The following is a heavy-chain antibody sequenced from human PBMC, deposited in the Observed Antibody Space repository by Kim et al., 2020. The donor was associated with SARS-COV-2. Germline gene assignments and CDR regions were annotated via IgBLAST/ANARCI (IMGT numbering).Heavy chain of an antibody. CDR1: GGSISSSSYF. Sequence: SETLSLTCTVSGGSISSSSYFWGWIRQPPGKGLEWIGSIYDSGSTYYNPSLKSRVTISVDTSKNQFSLKLSSVTAADTAVYYCARSITIFGVVQYYFDYWGQGTLVTVSS. D-gene: IGHD3-3*01. V-gene: IGHV4-39*01. CDR3: ARSITIFGVVQYYFDY. J-gene: IGHJ4*02. CDR2: IYDSGST.